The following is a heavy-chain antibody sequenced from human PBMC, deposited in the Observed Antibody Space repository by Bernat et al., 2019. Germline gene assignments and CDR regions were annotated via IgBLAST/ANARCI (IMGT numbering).Heavy chain of an antibody. Sequence: QVQLVESGGGVVQPGRSLRLSCAASGFTFSSYGMHWVRQAPGKGLEWVAVISYDGSNKYYADSVKGRFTISRDNSKNTLYLQMNSLRAEDTAVYYCATRETTAQTSTLGSLYYWGQGTLVTVSS. D-gene: IGHD4-17*01. V-gene: IGHV3-30*03. J-gene: IGHJ4*02. CDR2: ISYDGSNK. CDR1: GFTFSSYG. CDR3: ATRETTAQTSTLGSLYY.